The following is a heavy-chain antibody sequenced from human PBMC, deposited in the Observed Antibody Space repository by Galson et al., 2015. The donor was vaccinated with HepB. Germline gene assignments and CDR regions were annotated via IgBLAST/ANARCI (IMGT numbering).Heavy chain of an antibody. V-gene: IGHV3-7*03. D-gene: IGHD2-15*01. CDR3: ARDTVAGPENDSDAFDI. Sequence: SLRLSCAASGFTFSSYWMSWVRQAPGKGLEWVANIKQDGSEKYYVDSVKGRFTISRDNAKNSLYLQMNSLRAEDTAVYYCARDTVAGPENDSDAFDIWGQGTMVTVSS. CDR2: IKQDGSEK. J-gene: IGHJ3*02. CDR1: GFTFSSYW.